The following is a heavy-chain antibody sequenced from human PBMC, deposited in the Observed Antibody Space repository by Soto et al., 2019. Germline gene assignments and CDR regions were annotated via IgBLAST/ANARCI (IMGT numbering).Heavy chain of an antibody. Sequence: EVHLVESGGGLVQPGGSLRLSCAASGFTFSTYWMHWVRQAPGKGLVWVSRINADGTTTTYADSVKGRFTISRDNAKNTLYLQMNSLRAEDTAVYFCATVETHSYNWVDPGGQGTLVTISS. CDR2: INADGTTT. CDR1: GFTFSTYW. CDR3: ATVETHSYNWVDP. J-gene: IGHJ5*02. D-gene: IGHD3-3*02. V-gene: IGHV3-74*01.